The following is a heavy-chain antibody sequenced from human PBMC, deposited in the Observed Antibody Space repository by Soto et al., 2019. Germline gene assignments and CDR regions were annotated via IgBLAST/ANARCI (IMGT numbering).Heavy chain of an antibody. J-gene: IGHJ4*02. D-gene: IGHD2-8*02. Sequence: QVQLQQWGAGLLKPSETLSLTCAVYGGSFSGYSWTWIRQPPGTGLEWIGEINHTGSTNYNPSLKRRVTRSVDTSKNQFSLTLTSVTAADTAVYYCARDKITGLFDYWGQGTLVTVSS. CDR3: ARDKITGLFDY. CDR1: GGSFSGYS. CDR2: INHTGST. V-gene: IGHV4-34*01.